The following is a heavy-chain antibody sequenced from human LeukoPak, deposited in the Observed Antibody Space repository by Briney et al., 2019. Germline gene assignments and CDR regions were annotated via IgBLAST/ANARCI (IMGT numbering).Heavy chain of an antibody. CDR3: ARIAFYGDYGYYFDY. Sequence: GESLKISCQGSGYSFTTYWIGWVRQMPGKGLEWMGIIYPGDSDTRYSPSFQGQVTISADKSISTAYLQWSSLKASDTAMYYCARIAFYGDYGYYFDYWGQGTLVTVSS. V-gene: IGHV5-51*01. CDR1: GYSFTTYW. CDR2: IYPGDSDT. D-gene: IGHD4-17*01. J-gene: IGHJ4*02.